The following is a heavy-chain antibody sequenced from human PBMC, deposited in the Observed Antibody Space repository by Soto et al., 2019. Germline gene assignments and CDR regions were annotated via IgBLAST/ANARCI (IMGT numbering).Heavy chain of an antibody. CDR1: GGSFSGYY. CDR2: INHSGST. J-gene: IGHJ5*02. Sequence: PSETLWLTCAVDGGSFSGYYWSWIRQPPGKGLEWIGEINHSGSTNYNPSLKSRVTISVDTSKNQFSLKLSSVTASDTAVYYCVINLLPAPNWFDPFGQATLVTVS. V-gene: IGHV4-34*01. CDR3: VINLLPAPNWFDP. D-gene: IGHD3-10*01.